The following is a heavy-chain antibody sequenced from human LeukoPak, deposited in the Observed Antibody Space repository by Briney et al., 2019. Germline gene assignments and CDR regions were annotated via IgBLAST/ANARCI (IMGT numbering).Heavy chain of an antibody. CDR3: ARGSASPAATPFDM. CDR1: GDSISSGPYY. J-gene: IGHJ3*02. CDR2: IYINGNT. Sequence: SETLSLTCNVSGDSISSGPYYWDWIRQPAGKGLEWIGRIYINGNTNYNPSLKSRVTMSADTSKNQFSLKLISVTAADTAVYYCARGSASPAATPFDMWGQGTMVTVSS. D-gene: IGHD2-2*01. V-gene: IGHV4-61*02.